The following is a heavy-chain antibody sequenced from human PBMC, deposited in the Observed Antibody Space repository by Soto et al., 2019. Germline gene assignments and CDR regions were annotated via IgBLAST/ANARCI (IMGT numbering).Heavy chain of an antibody. D-gene: IGHD3-3*01. Sequence: QLHLGQSGAVVKKPGASVTVSCSASGYPVTAYYMHWVRQAPGRGLEWMGGINPATGAAKYTQTFQGRVTMTRDTSTSTVFMELSGLTSEDPAGFYWARGGGVGVAGSAAFDMWGQGTLVTVSS. J-gene: IGHJ3*02. V-gene: IGHV1-2*02. CDR1: GYPVTAYY. CDR3: ARGGGVGVAGSAAFDM. CDR2: INPATGAA.